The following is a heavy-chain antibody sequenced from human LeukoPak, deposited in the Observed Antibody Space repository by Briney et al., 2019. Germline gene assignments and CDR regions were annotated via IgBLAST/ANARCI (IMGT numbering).Heavy chain of an antibody. Sequence: GGSLKLSCVASGFTFSSYALSWVRQAPGKGLEWVSGINGSGGGTYYADSVRGRFTISRDNAKNSLYLQMNSLRPEDTAVYFCARDRHVPGLYYYYMDVWGKGTTVTVSS. V-gene: IGHV3-23*01. CDR2: INGSGGGT. CDR3: ARDRHVPGLYYYYMDV. D-gene: IGHD6-6*01. CDR1: GFTFSSYA. J-gene: IGHJ6*03.